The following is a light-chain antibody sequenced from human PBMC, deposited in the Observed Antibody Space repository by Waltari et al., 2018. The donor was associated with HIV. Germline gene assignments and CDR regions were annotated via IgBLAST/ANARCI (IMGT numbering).Light chain of an antibody. CDR2: LGS. V-gene: IGKV2-28*01. Sequence: IVMTQSPLSLPVTPGEPASISCRSSQSLLHSNGYNYLDWYLQKPGQSPQLLIYLGSSRGSGVPDRFSGSGSGTDFTLKISRVEAEEVGVYYCMQALQTPITFGQGTRLEIK. J-gene: IGKJ5*01. CDR3: MQALQTPIT. CDR1: QSLLHSNGYNY.